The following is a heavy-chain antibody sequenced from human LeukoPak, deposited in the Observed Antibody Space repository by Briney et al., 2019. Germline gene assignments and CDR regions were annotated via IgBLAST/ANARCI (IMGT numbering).Heavy chain of an antibody. Sequence: GGSRRLSCAASGFTFSSYWMSWVRQAPGKGLEWVANIKQEGSEKYYVDSVKGRFTISRDNAKNTLYLQTNSLRAEDTAVYYGARDGSDSSGYCVNYMDVWGKGTTVTISS. CDR1: GFTFSSYW. CDR2: IKQEGSEK. J-gene: IGHJ6*03. V-gene: IGHV3-7*01. CDR3: ARDGSDSSGYCVNYMDV. D-gene: IGHD3-22*01.